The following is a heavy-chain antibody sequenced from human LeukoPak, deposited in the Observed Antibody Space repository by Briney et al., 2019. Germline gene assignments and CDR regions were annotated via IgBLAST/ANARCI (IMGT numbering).Heavy chain of an antibody. J-gene: IGHJ4*02. Sequence: GRSLRLSCAASGFTFSSYGMHWVRQAPGKGLEWVAVIWYDGSNKYYADSVKGRFTISRDNSKNTLYLQMNSLRAEDTAVYYCARDPLGELFLAYWGQGTLVTVSS. CDR3: ARDPLGELFLAY. D-gene: IGHD3-10*01. CDR2: IWYDGSNK. CDR1: GFTFSSYG. V-gene: IGHV3-33*01.